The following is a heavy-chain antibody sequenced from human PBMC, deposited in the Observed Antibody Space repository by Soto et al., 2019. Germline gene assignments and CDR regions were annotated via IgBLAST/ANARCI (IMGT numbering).Heavy chain of an antibody. V-gene: IGHV4-39*01. J-gene: IGHJ6*02. D-gene: IGHD3-10*02. CDR3: ARLESVFGATMDV. Sequence: PSETLSLTCSVSGGSISSSSYFWGWIRQPPGKGLEWIGSIYYSGSTYYNPSLKSRVTVSVDTSKNQFSLKLTSVTAADTAVYYCARLESVFGATMDVWGQGTTVTVSS. CDR1: GGSISSSSYF. CDR2: IYYSGST.